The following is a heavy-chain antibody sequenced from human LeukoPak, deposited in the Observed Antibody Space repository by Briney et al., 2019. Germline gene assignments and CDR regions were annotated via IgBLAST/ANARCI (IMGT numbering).Heavy chain of an antibody. CDR1: GFTFSSYA. V-gene: IGHV3-30-3*01. Sequence: GGSLRLSCAASGFTFSSYAMHWVRQAPGKGLEWVAVISYDGSNKYYADSVKGRFTISRDNSKNTLYLQMNSLRAEDTAVYYCAREGVAAAGTVYFQHWGQGTLVTVSS. D-gene: IGHD6-13*01. J-gene: IGHJ1*01. CDR3: AREGVAAAGTVYFQH. CDR2: ISYDGSNK.